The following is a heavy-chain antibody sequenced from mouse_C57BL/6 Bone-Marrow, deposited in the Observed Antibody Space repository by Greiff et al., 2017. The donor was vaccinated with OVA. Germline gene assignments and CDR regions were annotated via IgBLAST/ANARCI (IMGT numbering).Heavy chain of an antibody. CDR2: ISSGSSTI. J-gene: IGHJ4*01. CDR3: AKVRRAFMDY. D-gene: IGHD2-14*01. Sequence: DVQLVESGGGLVKPGGSLKLSCAASGFTFSDYGMHWVRQAPEKGLEWVAYISSGSSTIYYADTVKGRFTISRDNAKNTLFLQMTSLRSEDTAMYYCAKVRRAFMDYWGQGTSVTVSS. CDR1: GFTFSDYG. V-gene: IGHV5-17*01.